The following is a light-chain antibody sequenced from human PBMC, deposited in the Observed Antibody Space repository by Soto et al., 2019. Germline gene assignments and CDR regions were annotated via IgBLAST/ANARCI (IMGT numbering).Light chain of an antibody. V-gene: IGKV3-11*01. CDR3: QQRISWPWT. J-gene: IGKJ1*01. Sequence: EIVLTQSPDALSLSPGDGATLSCRASQSVSRYLLWYQQKPGQAPRLLIYDASNRAAGIPARFSGSGSGTEFTLTISRLEPEDFALYYCQQRISWPWTLGQGTRVEIK. CDR1: QSVSRY. CDR2: DAS.